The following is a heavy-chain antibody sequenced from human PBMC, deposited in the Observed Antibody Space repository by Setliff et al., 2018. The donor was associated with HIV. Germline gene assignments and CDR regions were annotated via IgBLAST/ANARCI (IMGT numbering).Heavy chain of an antibody. CDR2: IYYTGYT. CDR3: ARAHESGMRWVDT. CDR1: GGSISRSNW. J-gene: IGHJ5*02. Sequence: PSETLSLTCAVSGGSISRSNWWTWVRQSPGKGLEWIGEIYYTGYTTFSPSLKSRVSISVDTSKNQFSLNLTSVTAADAAIYYCARAHESGMRWVDTWGPGT. D-gene: IGHD2-15*01. V-gene: IGHV4-4*02.